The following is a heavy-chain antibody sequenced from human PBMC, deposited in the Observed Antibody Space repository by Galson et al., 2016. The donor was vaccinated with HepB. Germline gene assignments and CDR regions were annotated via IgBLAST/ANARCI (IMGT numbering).Heavy chain of an antibody. CDR3: ARGFNYYDSCMIY. D-gene: IGHD3-22*01. V-gene: IGHV3-30*04. J-gene: IGHJ4*02. Sequence: SLRLSCAASGFTFSSYAMHWVRQAPGKGLEWVAVISYDGNVKYYTDSVKGRFTISKDNSRNTLYLQMNSLRAEDSAVYYCARGFNYYDSCMIYWGQGTQVTVSS. CDR2: ISYDGNVK. CDR1: GFTFSSYA.